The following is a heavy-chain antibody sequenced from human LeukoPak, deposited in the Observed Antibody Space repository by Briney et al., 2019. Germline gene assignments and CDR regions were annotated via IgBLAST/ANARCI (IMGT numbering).Heavy chain of an antibody. Sequence: EEPLKISCKGSGYSFTTHWIGWVRQMPGKGLEWMAINHSGDSDTRYSPSFPGQLTISADKSISTAYLEWSSLKASDTAMYYCARLGYCSSRSCCYGMDVWGQGTTVSVS. D-gene: IGHD2-2*01. CDR2: NHSGDSDT. J-gene: IGHJ6*02. CDR1: GYSFTTHW. CDR3: ARLGYCSSRSCCYGMDV. V-gene: IGHV5-51*01.